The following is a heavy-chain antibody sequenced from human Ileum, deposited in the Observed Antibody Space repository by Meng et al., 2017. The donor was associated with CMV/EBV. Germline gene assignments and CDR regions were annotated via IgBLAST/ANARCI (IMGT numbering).Heavy chain of an antibody. V-gene: IGHV4-59*11. D-gene: IGHD1-1*01. CDR2: IHYTGRA. CDR3: AERGGGY. Sequence: QFQLRQSGPGLVKPSETLSLTGRVSGVSIRTHYWSWVRQTPGKGLEWIASIHYTGRADYSPSLKSRLTISVDTSDSQLPLKLSSVTPADTAMYYCAERGGGYWGQGILVTVSS. CDR1: GVSIRTHY. J-gene: IGHJ4*02.